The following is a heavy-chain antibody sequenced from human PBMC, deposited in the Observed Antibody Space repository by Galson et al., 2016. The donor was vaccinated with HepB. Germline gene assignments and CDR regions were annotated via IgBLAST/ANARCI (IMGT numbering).Heavy chain of an antibody. CDR3: ARIILSTTNDLSFDI. D-gene: IGHD2-8*01. CDR1: GFSLSTNEMC. Sequence: PALVKPTQTLTLTCTFSGFSLSTNEMCVSWIRQPPGKALEWLALIDWDDAKYYSTSLQTRLTISKDTSKNQVVLTMTNMDPVDTATYYCARIILSTTNDLSFDIWGHGTMVTVSS. J-gene: IGHJ3*02. CDR2: IDWDDAK. V-gene: IGHV2-70*01.